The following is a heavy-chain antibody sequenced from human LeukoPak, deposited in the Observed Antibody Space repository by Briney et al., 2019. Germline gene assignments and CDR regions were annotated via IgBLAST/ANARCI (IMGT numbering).Heavy chain of an antibody. Sequence: SETLSLTCTVSGGSISGYYWSWIRQPPGKGLEWIGYIYYSGSTNYNPSLKSRVTISVDTSKNQFSLKLSFVTAADTAVYYCARENPSSGWYEYWGQGTLVTVSS. V-gene: IGHV4-59*01. CDR1: GGSISGYY. CDR2: IYYSGST. D-gene: IGHD6-19*01. J-gene: IGHJ4*02. CDR3: ARENPSSGWYEY.